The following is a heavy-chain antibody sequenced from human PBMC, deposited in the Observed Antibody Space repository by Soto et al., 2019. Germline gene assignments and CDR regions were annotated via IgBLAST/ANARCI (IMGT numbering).Heavy chain of an antibody. CDR3: ARPEIPTRSNDYDYPFDR. J-gene: IGHJ5*02. CDR1: GYSFTSYW. CDR2: IYPGDSDT. Sequence: PGESLKISCKGSGYSFTSYWIGWVLQIPWKGLEWMGIIYPGDSDTRYNPSFQGQVTISVDKSTSTAYLEWNSLKASDTAIYYCARPEIPTRSNDYDYPFDRWGQGTLVTVSS. D-gene: IGHD3-22*01. V-gene: IGHV5-51*01.